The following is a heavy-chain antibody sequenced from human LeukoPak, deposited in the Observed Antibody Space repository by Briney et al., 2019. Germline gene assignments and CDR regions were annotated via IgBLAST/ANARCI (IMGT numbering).Heavy chain of an antibody. V-gene: IGHV3-64*01. CDR3: ARDLRLKELAYCGGDCLDY. D-gene: IGHD2-21*02. J-gene: IGHJ4*02. CDR1: GFTFSNYA. CDR2: ISSNGGST. Sequence: GGSLRLSCAASGFTFSNYAMHWVRQAPGKGLEYVSAISSNGGSTYYASSVKGRFTISKDNSKNTLYLQMGSLRAEDMAVYYCARDLRLKELAYCGGDCLDYWGQGTLVTVSS.